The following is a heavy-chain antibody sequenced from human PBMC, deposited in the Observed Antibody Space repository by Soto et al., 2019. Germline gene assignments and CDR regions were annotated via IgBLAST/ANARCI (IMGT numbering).Heavy chain of an antibody. J-gene: IGHJ1*01. V-gene: IGHV1-46*01. CDR2: VNPSGGST. D-gene: IGHD2-15*01. CDR3: AREENCSDGICYSEYFQR. Sequence: QVQLVQSGAEVKKPGASVKVSCKASGYIFTAYSMHWVRQAPGQGLEWMGVVNPSGGSTNYAQKFQSRITMTRATSTSTVYMDLSSLTSEDTAVYYCAREENCSDGICYSEYFQRWGQGTLVTVSS. CDR1: GYIFTAYS.